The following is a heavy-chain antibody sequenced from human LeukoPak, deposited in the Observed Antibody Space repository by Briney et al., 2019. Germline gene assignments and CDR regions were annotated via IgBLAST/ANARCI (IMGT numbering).Heavy chain of an antibody. J-gene: IGHJ6*03. CDR1: GFTFDDYA. Sequence: PGGSLRLSCAASGFTFDDYAMHWVRQAPGKGLEWVSLISWDGGSTYYADSVKGRFTISRDNGKNSLYLQMNSLRAEDTALYYCAKGRHYYYYMDVWGKGTTVTVSS. CDR3: AKGRHYYYYMDV. CDR2: ISWDGGST. V-gene: IGHV3-43D*03.